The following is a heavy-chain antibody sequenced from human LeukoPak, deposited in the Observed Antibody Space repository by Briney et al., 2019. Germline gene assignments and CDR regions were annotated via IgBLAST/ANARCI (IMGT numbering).Heavy chain of an antibody. Sequence: SETLSLTCTVSGGSISSYYWSWIRQPAGKGLEWIGRVHTSGSTNYNPSLKSRVTMSVDTSKNQFSLKLSSVTAADTAVYYCARVYCSSTSCLLDYWGQGTLVTVSS. J-gene: IGHJ4*02. CDR1: GGSISSYY. CDR3: ARVYCSSTSCLLDY. V-gene: IGHV4-4*07. CDR2: VHTSGST. D-gene: IGHD2-2*01.